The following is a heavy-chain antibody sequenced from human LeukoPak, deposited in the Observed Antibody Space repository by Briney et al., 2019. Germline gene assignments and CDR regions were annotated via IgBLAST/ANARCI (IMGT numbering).Heavy chain of an antibody. V-gene: IGHV3-23*01. CDR2: ISGSGGVT. CDR1: RFTFSSYA. J-gene: IGHJ4*02. Sequence: GGSLRLSCAASRFTFSSYAMSWVRQAPGKGLEWVSAISGSGGVTYYADSVKGRFTISRDNSNNTLYLQMNSLRAEDAAVYYCAKVVLQDTAMAPPYWGQGTLVTVSS. CDR3: AKVVLQDTAMAPPY. D-gene: IGHD5-18*01.